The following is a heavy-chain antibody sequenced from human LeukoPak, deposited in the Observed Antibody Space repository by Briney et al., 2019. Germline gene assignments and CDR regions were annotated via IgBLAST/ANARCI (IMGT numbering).Heavy chain of an antibody. D-gene: IGHD2-15*01. CDR3: ALYCSGGSCYHFDY. J-gene: IGHJ4*02. CDR1: GGPFSSYT. CDR2: IIPILGIA. V-gene: IGHV1-69*02. Sequence: GSSVKISCKASGGPFSSYTISWVRQAPGQGLEWMGRIIPILGIAIYAQKFQGRVTITADKSTSTAYMELSSLRSEDTAVYYCALYCSGGSCYHFDYWGQGTLVTVSS.